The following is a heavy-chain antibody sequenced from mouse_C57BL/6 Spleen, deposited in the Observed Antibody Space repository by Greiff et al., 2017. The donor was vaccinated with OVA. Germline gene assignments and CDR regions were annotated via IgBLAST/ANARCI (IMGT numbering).Heavy chain of an antibody. CDR1: GYTFTDYY. J-gene: IGHJ4*01. V-gene: IGHV1-26*01. Sequence: EVQLQQSGPELVKPGASVKISCKASGYTFTDYYMNWVKQSHGKSLEWIGDINPNNGGTSYNQKFKGKATLTVDKSSSTAYMELRSLTSEDSAVYYCANIYDGYLYYAMDYWGQGTSVTVSS. D-gene: IGHD2-3*01. CDR3: ANIYDGYLYYAMDY. CDR2: INPNNGGT.